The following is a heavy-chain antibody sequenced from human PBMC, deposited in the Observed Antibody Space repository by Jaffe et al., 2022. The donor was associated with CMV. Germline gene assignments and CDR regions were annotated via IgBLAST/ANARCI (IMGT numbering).Heavy chain of an antibody. Sequence: QVQLVESGGGVVQPGRSLRLSCAASGFTFNNYGMHWVRQAPGKGLEWVAVISYDGSNKYYADSVKGRFTISRDNSKNTLYLQMNSLRAEDTAVYYCAKGIVVVSAIQPFFDWGQGTLVTVSS. CDR1: GFTFNNYG. CDR3: AKGIVVVSAIQPFFD. CDR2: ISYDGSNK. V-gene: IGHV3-30*18. J-gene: IGHJ4*02. D-gene: IGHD2-21*02.